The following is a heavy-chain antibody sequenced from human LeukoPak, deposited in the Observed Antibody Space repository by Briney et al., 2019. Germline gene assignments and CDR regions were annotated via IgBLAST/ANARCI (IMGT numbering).Heavy chain of an antibody. CDR2: IYTSGST. J-gene: IGHJ3*02. CDR1: GGSIRSYY. D-gene: IGHD6-13*01. Sequence: SETLSLTCTVSGGSIRSYYWSWIRQPAGKGLEWIGRIYTSGSTNYNPSLKSRVTMSVDTSKNQFSLKLSSVTAADTAVYYCAREGSSWPTGAFDIWGQGTMVTVSS. CDR3: AREGSSWPTGAFDI. V-gene: IGHV4-4*07.